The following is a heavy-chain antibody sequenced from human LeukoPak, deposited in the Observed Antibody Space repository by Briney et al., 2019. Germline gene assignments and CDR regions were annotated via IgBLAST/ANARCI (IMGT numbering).Heavy chain of an antibody. Sequence: SVKVSCKASGGTLSSYAISWVRQAPGQGLEWMGRIIPILGIANYAQKFQGRVTITADKSTSTAYMELSSLRSEDTAVYYCATDPGEDGDAFDIWGQGTMVTVSS. CDR2: IIPILGIA. CDR3: ATDPGEDGDAFDI. V-gene: IGHV1-69*04. CDR1: GGTLSSYA. J-gene: IGHJ3*02.